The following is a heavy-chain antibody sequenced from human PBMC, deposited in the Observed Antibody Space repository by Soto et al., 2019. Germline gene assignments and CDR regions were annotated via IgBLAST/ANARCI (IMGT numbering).Heavy chain of an antibody. Sequence: QVQLQESGPGLVKPSETLSLTCTVSGGSISSYYWSWIRQPPGKGLEWIGYIYYSGSTNYNPSLKSRVTISVYTSKNQFSLKLSSVTAADTAVYYWAREGLTGTIGLYYYYGMDVWGQGTTVTVSS. D-gene: IGHD1-7*01. CDR1: GGSISSYY. CDR2: IYYSGST. J-gene: IGHJ6*02. V-gene: IGHV4-59*01. CDR3: AREGLTGTIGLYYYYGMDV.